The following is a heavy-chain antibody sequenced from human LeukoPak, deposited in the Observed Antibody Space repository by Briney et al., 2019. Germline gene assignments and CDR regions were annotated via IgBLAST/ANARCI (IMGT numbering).Heavy chain of an antibody. CDR3: AREGIAVADAFDI. V-gene: IGHV1-3*01. J-gene: IGHJ3*02. CDR1: GYTFTSYA. Sequence: ASVKVSCKASGYTFTSYAMHWVHQAPGQRLEWMGWINAGNGNTKYSQKFQGRVTITRDTSASTAYMELSSLRSEDTAVYYCAREGIAVADAFDIWGQGTMVTVSS. D-gene: IGHD6-19*01. CDR2: INAGNGNT.